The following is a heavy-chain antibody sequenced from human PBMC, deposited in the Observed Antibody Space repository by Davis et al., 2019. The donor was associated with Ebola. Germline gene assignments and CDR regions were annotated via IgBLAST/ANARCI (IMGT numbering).Heavy chain of an antibody. CDR2: ISYDGSNK. Sequence: GESLKISCAASGFTFSSYAMHWVRQAPGKGLEWVAVISYDGSNKYYADSVKGRFTISRDNSKNTLYLQMNSLRAEDTAVYYCARDITVVTLSWFDPWGQGTLVTVSS. CDR3: ARDITVVTLSWFDP. J-gene: IGHJ5*02. CDR1: GFTFSSYA. D-gene: IGHD4-23*01. V-gene: IGHV3-30-3*01.